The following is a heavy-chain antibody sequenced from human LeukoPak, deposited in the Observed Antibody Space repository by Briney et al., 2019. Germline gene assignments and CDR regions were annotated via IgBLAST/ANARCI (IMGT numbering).Heavy chain of an antibody. J-gene: IGHJ4*02. CDR2: VNPNSGAT. V-gene: IGHV1-2*02. Sequence: SVKVSCKASGYSFTGYYLNWVRQAPGQGLEWMGWVNPNSGATKYAQKFQDRVTMTRDTSISTAYMELSRLRSDDTAVYHCARDGYGSGYFDYWGQGTLVTVSS. CDR3: ARDGYGSGYFDY. D-gene: IGHD3-10*01. CDR1: GYSFTGYY.